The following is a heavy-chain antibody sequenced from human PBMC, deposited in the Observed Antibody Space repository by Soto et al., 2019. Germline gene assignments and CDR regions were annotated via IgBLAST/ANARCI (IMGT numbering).Heavy chain of an antibody. V-gene: IGHV4-38-2*02. Sequence: SETLSPTCSVSGYLISSGYYWGWVRQTRGRGLEWLGSIDYSGRTYKNPSLKRRVSASVDLSKNQFSLNLRSVTAADTAVYYCARGSTDYFDSTGYNGYFDYWGQGTLVTVSS. D-gene: IGHD3-22*01. CDR3: ARGSTDYFDSTGYNGYFDY. J-gene: IGHJ4*02. CDR2: IDYSGRT. CDR1: GYLISSGYY.